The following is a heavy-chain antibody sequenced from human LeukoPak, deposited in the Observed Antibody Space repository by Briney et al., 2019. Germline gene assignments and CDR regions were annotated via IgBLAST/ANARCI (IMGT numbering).Heavy chain of an antibody. CDR2: IIPIFGTA. CDR3: ARARTVTTRAGGGYFDY. D-gene: IGHD4-17*01. CDR1: GGTFSSYA. V-gene: IGHV1-69*13. J-gene: IGHJ4*02. Sequence: ASVKVSCKASGGTFSSYAISWVRQAPGQGLKWMGGIIPIFGTANYAQKFQGRVTITADESTSTAYMELSSLRSEDTAVYYCARARTVTTRAGGGYFDYWGQGTLVTVSS.